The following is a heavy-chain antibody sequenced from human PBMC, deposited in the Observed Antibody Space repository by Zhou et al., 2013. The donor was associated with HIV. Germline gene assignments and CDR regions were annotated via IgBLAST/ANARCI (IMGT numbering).Heavy chain of an antibody. CDR2: IIPSSGDT. V-gene: IGHV1-2*02. CDR1: GYSFSAYY. D-gene: IGHD5-12*01. J-gene: IGHJ4*01. Sequence: QGHLVQSGPEVKSPGASVKVSCKASGYSFSAYYMHWVRQAPGQGLEYLGWIIPSSGDTRYAPNFQGRVTMTRDTSINTVYMELTRLKSDDTAVYYCAGYGRGYNWLYYWG. CDR3: AGYGRGYNWLYY.